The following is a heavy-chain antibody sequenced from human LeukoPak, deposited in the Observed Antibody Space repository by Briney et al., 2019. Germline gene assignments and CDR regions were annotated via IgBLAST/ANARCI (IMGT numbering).Heavy chain of an antibody. CDR2: ISAYNGNT. Sequence: ASVKVSCKASGYTFTSYGISWVRQAPGQGLEWMGWISAYNGNTNYAQKLQGRVTMTTDTSTSTAYMELSRLRSDDTAVYHCATQANTGNYYYYGTDVWGQGTTVTVSS. D-gene: IGHD3-10*01. V-gene: IGHV1-18*01. J-gene: IGHJ6*02. CDR3: ATQANTGNYYYYGTDV. CDR1: GYTFTSYG.